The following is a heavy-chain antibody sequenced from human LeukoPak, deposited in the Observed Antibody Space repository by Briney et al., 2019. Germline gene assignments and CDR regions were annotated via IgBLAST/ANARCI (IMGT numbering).Heavy chain of an antibody. V-gene: IGHV1-18*01. CDR2: ISAYNGNT. Sequence: ASVKVSCKASGYTFTSYGISWVRQAPGQGLEWMGWISAYNGNTNYAQKLQGRVTMTTDTSTSTAYRELRSLRSDDTAVYYCARDEYDFWSGYYYMDVWGRGTTVTVSS. D-gene: IGHD3-3*01. CDR3: ARDEYDFWSGYYYMDV. CDR1: GYTFTSYG. J-gene: IGHJ6*03.